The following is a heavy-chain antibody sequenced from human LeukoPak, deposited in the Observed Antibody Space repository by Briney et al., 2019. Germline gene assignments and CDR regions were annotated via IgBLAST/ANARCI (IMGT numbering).Heavy chain of an antibody. J-gene: IGHJ4*02. CDR1: GGSFSDYY. CDR2: INHSGST. V-gene: IGHV4-34*01. CDR3: AGSIAARLDY. D-gene: IGHD6-6*01. Sequence: TSETLSLTCAVYGGSFSDYYWGWIRQPPGKGLEWIGEINHSGSTNYNPSLKSRVTISVDTSKNQFSLKLSSVTAADTAVYYCAGSIAARLDYWGQGTLVTVSP.